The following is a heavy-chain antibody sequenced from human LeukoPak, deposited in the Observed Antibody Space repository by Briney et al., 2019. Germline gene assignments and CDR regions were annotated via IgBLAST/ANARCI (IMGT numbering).Heavy chain of an antibody. CDR3: ATASRYQLLSGAFDI. J-gene: IGHJ3*02. CDR1: RYTLTELS. D-gene: IGHD2-2*01. CDR2: FDPEDGET. Sequence: ASVKVSCKVSRYTLTELSMHWVRQAPGKGLEWMGGFDPEDGETIYAQKFQGRVTMTEDTSTDTAYMELSSLRSEDTAVYYCATASRYQLLSGAFDIWGQGTMVTVSS. V-gene: IGHV1-24*01.